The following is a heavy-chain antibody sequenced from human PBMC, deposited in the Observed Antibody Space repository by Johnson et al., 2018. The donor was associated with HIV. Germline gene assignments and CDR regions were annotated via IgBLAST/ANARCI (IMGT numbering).Heavy chain of an antibody. CDR3: ARDLRIYSSRTMRGDAFDI. CDR2: IYSGGST. V-gene: IGHV3-66*01. J-gene: IGHJ3*02. CDR1: GFTFDDYG. D-gene: IGHD6-13*01. Sequence: QLMESGGGLVKPGGSLRLSCAASGFTFDDYGMSWVRQTPGKGLEWVSVIYSGGSTYYADSVKVRFTISRDNSKNTLYLQMNSLRAEDTAVYYCARDLRIYSSRTMRGDAFDIWGQGTMVTVSS.